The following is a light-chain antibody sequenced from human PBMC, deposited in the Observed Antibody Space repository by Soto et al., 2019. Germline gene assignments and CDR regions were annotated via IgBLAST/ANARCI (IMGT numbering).Light chain of an antibody. V-gene: IGKV3-11*01. CDR3: QQRSKWPLT. J-gene: IGKJ4*01. CDR1: ENINNY. CDR2: DVF. Sequence: EIVLTQSPATLYLSPGERATLSCRATENINNYLAWYQQKPGQAPRLLIYDVFNRATGIPARFSGSGSGTDFTLTISSLEPEDFAVYYCQQRSKWPLTFGGGTKVEIK.